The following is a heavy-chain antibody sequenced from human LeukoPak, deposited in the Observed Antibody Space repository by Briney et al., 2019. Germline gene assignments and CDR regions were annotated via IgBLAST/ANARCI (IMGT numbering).Heavy chain of an antibody. CDR2: IFGSGDST. D-gene: IGHD4-17*01. J-gene: IGHJ2*01. V-gene: IGHV3-23*01. CDR1: GFTFINYT. Sequence: GGSLRLSCAASGFTFINYTMSWVRQTPGKGLEWVSSIFGSGDSTYYADSVKGRFTISSDNSKKTLYLQMNSLRPEYTALYYCARDGYGDYWYFDLWGRGTLVTVSS. CDR3: ARDGYGDYWYFDL.